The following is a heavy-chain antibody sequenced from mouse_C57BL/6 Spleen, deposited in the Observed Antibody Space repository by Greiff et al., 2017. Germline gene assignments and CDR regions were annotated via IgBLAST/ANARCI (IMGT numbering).Heavy chain of an antibody. D-gene: IGHD1-1*01. Sequence: QVQLQQSGAELVRPGASVTLSCKASGYTFTDYEMHWVKQTPVHGLEWIGAIDPETGGTAYNQKFKGKAILTADKSSSPAYMELRSLTSEDSAVYYCTREGITTVGYFDYWGQGTTLTVSS. J-gene: IGHJ2*01. V-gene: IGHV1-15*01. CDR1: GYTFTDYE. CDR3: TREGITTVGYFDY. CDR2: IDPETGGT.